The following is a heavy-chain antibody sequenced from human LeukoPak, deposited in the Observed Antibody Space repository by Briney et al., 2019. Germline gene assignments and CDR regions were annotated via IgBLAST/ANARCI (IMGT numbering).Heavy chain of an antibody. CDR3: ARGMVYSSGWYEGPYYFDY. V-gene: IGHV3-11*01. D-gene: IGHD6-19*01. J-gene: IGHJ4*02. Sequence: PGGSLRLSCAASGFTFSDYYMSWIRQAPGKGLEWVSYISSSGSTIYYADSVKGRFTISRDNAKNSLYLQMNSLRAEDTAVYYCARGMVYSSGWYEGPYYFDYWGQGTLVTVSS. CDR1: GFTFSDYY. CDR2: ISSSGSTI.